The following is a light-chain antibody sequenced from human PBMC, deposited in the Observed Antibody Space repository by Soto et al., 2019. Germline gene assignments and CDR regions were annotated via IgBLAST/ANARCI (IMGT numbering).Light chain of an antibody. CDR1: SSNIGDNS. V-gene: IGLV1-51*01. J-gene: IGLJ3*02. CDR2: DNN. Sequence: QSALTQPPSMSAAPGQMVAISCSGTSSNIGDNSVSWYQHFPGTAPKVLIYDNNRRPSWIPDRFSGSKSGTSATLTIIGLQTGDEADYYCATWDSALSAGVFGGGTKLTVL. CDR3: ATWDSALSAGV.